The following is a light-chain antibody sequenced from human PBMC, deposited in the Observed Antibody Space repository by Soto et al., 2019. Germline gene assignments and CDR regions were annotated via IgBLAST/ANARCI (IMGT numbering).Light chain of an antibody. V-gene: IGLV2-8*01. CDR3: SSYGGYNNVV. Sequence: QSALTQPPSAYGSTCQSVTISCTGTSGDVGGYNYVSWFQQHPGKAPKLIIHEVNQRPSGVPDRFSGSKSGNTASLTVSGLQAEDEGTYYCSSYGGYNNVVFGTGTKVTVL. CDR2: EVN. J-gene: IGLJ1*01. CDR1: SGDVGGYNY.